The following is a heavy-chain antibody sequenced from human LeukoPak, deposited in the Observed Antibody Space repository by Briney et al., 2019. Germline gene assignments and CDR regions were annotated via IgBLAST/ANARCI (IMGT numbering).Heavy chain of an antibody. CDR2: IWYDGSKK. V-gene: IGHV3-30*02. D-gene: IGHD3-22*01. Sequence: GGSLRLSCRASGFIFPRYGLHWVRQAPGKGLEWVAYIWYDGSKKEYADSVKGRFTISRDNSKNTLYLQMNSLRAEDTAVYYCAKPPPSYDSSGYYFDYWGQGTLVTVSS. CDR1: GFIFPRYG. J-gene: IGHJ4*02. CDR3: AKPPPSYDSSGYYFDY.